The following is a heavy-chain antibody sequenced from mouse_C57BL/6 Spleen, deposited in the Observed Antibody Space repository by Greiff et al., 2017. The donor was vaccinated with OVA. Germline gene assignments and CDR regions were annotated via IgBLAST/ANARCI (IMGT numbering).Heavy chain of an antibody. CDR3: ARESVGRRHYYAMDY. D-gene: IGHD1-1*01. Sequence: QVQLQQPGAELVKPGASVKLSCKASGYTFTSYWMHWVKQRPGQGLEWIGMIHPNSGSTNYNEKFKSKATLTVDKSSSTVYMQLSSLTSEDSAVYDCARESVGRRHYYAMDYWGQGTSVTVSS. CDR2: IHPNSGST. J-gene: IGHJ4*01. CDR1: GYTFTSYW. V-gene: IGHV1-64*01.